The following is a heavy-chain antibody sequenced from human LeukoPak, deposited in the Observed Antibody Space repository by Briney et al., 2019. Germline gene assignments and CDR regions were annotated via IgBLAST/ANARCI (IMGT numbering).Heavy chain of an antibody. D-gene: IGHD3-16*02. J-gene: IGHJ6*03. V-gene: IGHV4-4*07. Sequence: SSETLSLTCTVSGGSISSYYWNWLRQPAGKGLEWIGRIYSSGSTSYNPSLKSQVTMSVDTSKNQFSLTLTSVTAADTAVYYCARDLSYTVQRFYYYYMDVWGKGTTVTVSS. CDR1: GGSISSYY. CDR3: ARDLSYTVQRFYYYYMDV. CDR2: IYSSGST.